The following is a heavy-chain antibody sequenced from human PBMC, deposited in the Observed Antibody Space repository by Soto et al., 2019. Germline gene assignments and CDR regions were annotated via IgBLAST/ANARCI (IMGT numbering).Heavy chain of an antibody. CDR2: ITGSGATT. Sequence: TGGSLRLSCAASGFTFSAYAMTWVRQAPGKGLEWVSSITGSGATTYYADSVRGRFTISRDNSKNTLYLQMNSLRAEDTAVYYCAKRPQLGWFDPWGQGTLVTVSS. CDR3: AKRPQLGWFDP. J-gene: IGHJ5*02. CDR1: GFTFSAYA. D-gene: IGHD3-10*01. V-gene: IGHV3-23*01.